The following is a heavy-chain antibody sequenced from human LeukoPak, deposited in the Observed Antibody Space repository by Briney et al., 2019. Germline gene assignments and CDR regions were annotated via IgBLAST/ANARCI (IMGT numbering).Heavy chain of an antibody. J-gene: IGHJ5*02. CDR2: ISSSGSTI. Sequence: GGSLRLSCAASGFTFSDYYMSWIRQAPGKGLGWVSYISSSGSTIYYADSVKGRFTISRDNAKNSLYLQMNSLRAEDTAVYYCARGCLYDFWSGSLPLYWFDPWGQGTLVTVSS. D-gene: IGHD3-3*01. CDR1: GFTFSDYY. V-gene: IGHV3-11*04. CDR3: ARGCLYDFWSGSLPLYWFDP.